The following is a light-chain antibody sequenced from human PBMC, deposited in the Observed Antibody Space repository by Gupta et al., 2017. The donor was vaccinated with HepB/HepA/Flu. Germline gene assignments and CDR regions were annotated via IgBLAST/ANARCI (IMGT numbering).Light chain of an antibody. J-gene: IGLJ1*01. Sequence: QSVLTQRRSVSGSPGQSVTLFCTGTSSDIGGHDYVSWYQQFSGKAPKLIIYDVTKRPSGVPDRFSGSKSGNTASLTISGLQADDEADYYCCSYAGRYTYVFGTGTEV. V-gene: IGLV2-11*01. CDR2: DVT. CDR3: CSYAGRYTYV. CDR1: SSDIGGHDY.